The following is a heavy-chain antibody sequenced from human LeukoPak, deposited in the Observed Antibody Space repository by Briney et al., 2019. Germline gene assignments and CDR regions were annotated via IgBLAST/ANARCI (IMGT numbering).Heavy chain of an antibody. CDR3: ARGPTVTTWFDY. D-gene: IGHD4-17*01. J-gene: IGHJ4*02. V-gene: IGHV4-4*02. Sequence: PSETLSLTCAVSGDSISSSNWWSWVRQPPGKGLEWIGRIYTSGSTNYNPSLKSRVTMSVDTSKNQFSLNLSSVTAADTALYYCARGPTVTTWFDYWGQGTLVTVSS. CDR1: GDSISSSNW. CDR2: IYTSGST.